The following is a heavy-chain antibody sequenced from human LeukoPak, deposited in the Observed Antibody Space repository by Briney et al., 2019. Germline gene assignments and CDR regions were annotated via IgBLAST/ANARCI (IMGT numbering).Heavy chain of an antibody. CDR1: GFTFSSYA. D-gene: IGHD2-15*01. CDR2: ISWNSGSI. Sequence: GGSLRLSCAASGFTFSSYAMSWVRQAPGKGLEWVSGISWNSGSIGYADSVKGRFTISRDNAKNSLYLQMNSLRAEDTALYYCAKDLGYCSGGSCYSGSGFDYWGQGTLVTVSS. J-gene: IGHJ4*02. V-gene: IGHV3-9*01. CDR3: AKDLGYCSGGSCYSGSGFDY.